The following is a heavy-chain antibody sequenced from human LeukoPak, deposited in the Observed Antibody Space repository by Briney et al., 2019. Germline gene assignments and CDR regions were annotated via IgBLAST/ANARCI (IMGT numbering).Heavy chain of an antibody. CDR1: GYSFASYW. D-gene: IGHD4-17*01. J-gene: IGHJ4*02. V-gene: IGHV5-51*01. Sequence: GESLKISCKGSGYSFASYWIGWVRQMPGKGLEWMGIIYPGDSDTRYSPSFQGQVTIPADQSISTTYLQWSSLKASDTAMYYCARPHYGASDYWGQGTLVTVSS. CDR3: ARPHYGASDY. CDR2: IYPGDSDT.